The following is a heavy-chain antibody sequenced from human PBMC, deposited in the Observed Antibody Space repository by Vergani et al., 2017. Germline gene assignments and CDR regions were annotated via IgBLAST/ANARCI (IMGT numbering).Heavy chain of an antibody. Sequence: QVQLVESGGGVVQPGRSLRLSCAASGFTFSSYAMHWVRQAPGKGLEWVAVISYDGSNKYYADSVKGRFTISRDNSKNTLYLQMNSLRAEDTAVYYCARESYYYDSSGPEAFDIWGQGTMVTVSS. V-gene: IGHV3-30-3*01. CDR2: ISYDGSNK. D-gene: IGHD3-22*01. CDR1: GFTFSSYA. CDR3: ARESYYYDSSGPEAFDI. J-gene: IGHJ3*02.